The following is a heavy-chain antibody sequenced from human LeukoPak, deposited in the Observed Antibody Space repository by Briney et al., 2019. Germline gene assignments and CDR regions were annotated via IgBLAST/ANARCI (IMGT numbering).Heavy chain of an antibody. D-gene: IGHD2-2*01. J-gene: IGHJ4*02. V-gene: IGHV1-2*02. CDR1: GYTFTGYY. Sequence: ASVKVSCKASGYTFTGYYMHWVRQAPGQGLEWMGWINPNSGGTNYAQKFQGRVTMTRDTSISTAYMELSRLRSDDTAVYFGARGGGCTSTSCDFDYWGQGTLVTVSS. CDR3: ARGGGCTSTSCDFDY. CDR2: INPNSGGT.